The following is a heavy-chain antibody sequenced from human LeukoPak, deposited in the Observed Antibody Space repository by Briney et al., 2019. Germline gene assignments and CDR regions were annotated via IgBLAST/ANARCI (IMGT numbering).Heavy chain of an antibody. D-gene: IGHD3-10*01. CDR3: ARSSSGTYHY. J-gene: IGHJ4*02. CDR2: INGDNGNT. Sequence: GASVKVSCKTSVYNFASYTMHWLRHAPVQSPEWMGSINGDNGNTKYSEKFQGRVTFTRDTSASSAYMELSRLRSEDTAVYYCARSSSGTYHYWGQGTLVTVSS. V-gene: IGHV1-3*01. CDR1: VYNFASYT.